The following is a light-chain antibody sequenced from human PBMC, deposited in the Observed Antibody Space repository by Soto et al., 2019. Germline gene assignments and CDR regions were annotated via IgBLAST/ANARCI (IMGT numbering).Light chain of an antibody. CDR2: GAS. CDR1: QTVSRNY. V-gene: IGKV3-20*01. J-gene: IGKJ3*01. CDR3: QQSGSSPFT. Sequence: EIVLTQSPGTLSLSPGERATLSYRASQTVSRNYLTWYQQKPGQAPRLLIYGASSRATGIPDRFSGSGSETDFTLTISRLEPEDFAVYYCQQSGSSPFTFGPGTKVDIK.